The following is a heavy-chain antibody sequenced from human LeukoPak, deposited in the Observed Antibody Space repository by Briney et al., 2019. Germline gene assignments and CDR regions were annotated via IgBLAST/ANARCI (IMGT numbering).Heavy chain of an antibody. D-gene: IGHD5-18*01. CDR3: ARGQLWQTGWFDP. Sequence: PGGSLRLSCAASGFTFSSYAMHWVRQAPGKGLEWVSCISSTSSYIYYADSVRGRFTISRDNAKNSLYLQMNSLRAEDTAVYYCARGQLWQTGWFDPWGQGTLVTVSS. V-gene: IGHV3-21*01. CDR1: GFTFSSYA. J-gene: IGHJ5*02. CDR2: ISSTSSYI.